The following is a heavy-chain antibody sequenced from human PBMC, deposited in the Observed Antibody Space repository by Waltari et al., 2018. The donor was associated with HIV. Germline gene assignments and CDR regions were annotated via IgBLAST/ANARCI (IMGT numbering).Heavy chain of an antibody. CDR3: ARDAGGSYEDYYFDY. D-gene: IGHD1-26*01. CDR1: GYTFTGSY. V-gene: IGHV1-2*04. J-gene: IGHJ4*02. Sequence: QVQLVQSGAEVKKPGASVKVSCKASGYTFTGSYMHWVRQAPGQGLEWMGWINPNSGGTNYAQKFQGWVTMTRDTSISTAYMELSRLRSDDTAVYYCARDAGGSYEDYYFDYWGQGTLVTVSS. CDR2: INPNSGGT.